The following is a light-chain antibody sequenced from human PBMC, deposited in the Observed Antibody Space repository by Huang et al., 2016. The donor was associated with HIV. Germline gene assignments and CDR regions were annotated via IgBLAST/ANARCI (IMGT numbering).Light chain of an antibody. J-gene: IGKJ4*01. CDR3: QHYSNWPPLT. Sequence: IILTQSPATLSVSPVEGATLSCRASQSIGPNLAWYQQGPGQAPRLLVYGASTRATGVPVRFSGSGSGTQVNLTLSSLQSEDFATYYCQHYSNWPPLTFGGGTKVDI. V-gene: IGKV3-15*01. CDR1: QSIGPN. CDR2: GAS.